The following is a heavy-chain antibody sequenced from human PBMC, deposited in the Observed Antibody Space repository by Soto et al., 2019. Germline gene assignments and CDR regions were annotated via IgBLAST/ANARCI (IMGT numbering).Heavy chain of an antibody. CDR2: ISYDGSNK. D-gene: IGHD3-10*01. Sequence: GGSLRLSCAASGFTFSSYAMHWVRQAPGKGLEWVAVISYDGSNKYYADSVKGRFTISRDNSKNTLYLQMNILRAGDTAVYYCARGPGYGSGSYMNYYYGMDVWGQGTTVTVSS. CDR1: GFTFSSYA. J-gene: IGHJ6*02. V-gene: IGHV3-30-3*01. CDR3: ARGPGYGSGSYMNYYYGMDV.